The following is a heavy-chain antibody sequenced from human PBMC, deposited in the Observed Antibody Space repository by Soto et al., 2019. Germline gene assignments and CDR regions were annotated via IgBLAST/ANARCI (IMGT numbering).Heavy chain of an antibody. V-gene: IGHV5-10-1*01. Sequence: GESLKISCKDSGYSFTSYWISWVRQMPGKGLEWMGRIDPSDSCTNYSPSFQGHVTISADKSISTAYLQWSSLKASDTAMYYCARRTVMDYYDSSGYYYYGMDVWRQGTTVTVSS. D-gene: IGHD3-22*01. CDR3: ARRTVMDYYDSSGYYYYGMDV. CDR1: GYSFTSYW. CDR2: IDPSDSCT. J-gene: IGHJ6*02.